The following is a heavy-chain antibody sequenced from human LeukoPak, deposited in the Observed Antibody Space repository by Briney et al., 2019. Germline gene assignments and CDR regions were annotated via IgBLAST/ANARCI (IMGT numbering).Heavy chain of an antibody. CDR2: INWNGDST. CDR1: GFTFDDYG. D-gene: IGHD3-16*02. J-gene: IGHJ6*03. Sequence: PGGSLRLSCAASGFTFDDYGMSWVRHAPGKGLEWVSDINWNGDSTGYADSVKGRFTISRDNAKNSLYLQMNSLRAKDSALYYCARRESSYQNYYYYYHMDVWGKGTTVTVSS. CDR3: ARRESSYQNYYYYYHMDV. V-gene: IGHV3-20*04.